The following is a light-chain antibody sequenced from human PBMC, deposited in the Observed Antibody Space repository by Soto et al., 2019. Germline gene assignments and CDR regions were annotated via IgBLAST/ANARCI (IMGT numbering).Light chain of an antibody. Sequence: EIMLTQSPGTLSLSPGERATLSCRASQSVSSSFLAGYQQKPCQAPRLLIYGASIRATGIPDRFSGSEPGTDFALTISRLEPEDFAMYLCQHYCTSLWTFGRGTKVEIK. CDR1: QSVSSSF. V-gene: IGKV3-20*01. CDR2: GAS. CDR3: QHYCTSLWT. J-gene: IGKJ1*01.